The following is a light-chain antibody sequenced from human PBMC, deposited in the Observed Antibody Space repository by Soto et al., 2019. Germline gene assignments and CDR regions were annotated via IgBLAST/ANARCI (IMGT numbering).Light chain of an antibody. CDR2: AAS. CDR1: QSVSVNS. CDR3: QQYGGSPFT. J-gene: IGKJ3*01. Sequence: EIVLTQSPGTLSLSPGERATLSCRASQSVSVNSLAGYQQKGGQAPRLLIYAASTRATGVPDRFSGSGSGTDYALTIRGLETEDFAVHYCQQYGGSPFTFGPGTKVDIK. V-gene: IGKV3-20*01.